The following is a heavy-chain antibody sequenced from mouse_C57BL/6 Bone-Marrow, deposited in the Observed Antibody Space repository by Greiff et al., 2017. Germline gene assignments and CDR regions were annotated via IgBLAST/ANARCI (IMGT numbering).Heavy chain of an antibody. CDR1: GYTFTSYW. CDR3: ARDYFDY. CDR2: IDPSDSYT. V-gene: IGHV1-69*01. J-gene: IGHJ2*01. Sequence: QVQLQQPGAELMMPGASVKLSCKASGYTFTSYWMHWVKQRPGQGLEWIGEIDPSDSYTNYNQKFKGKSTLTEDKSSSTAYMQLSSLTSEDSAVYYCARDYFDYWGQGTTLTVSS.